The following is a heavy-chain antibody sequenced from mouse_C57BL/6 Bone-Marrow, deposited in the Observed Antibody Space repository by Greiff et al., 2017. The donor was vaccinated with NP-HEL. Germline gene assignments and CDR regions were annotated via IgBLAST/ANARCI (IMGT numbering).Heavy chain of an antibody. J-gene: IGHJ2*01. V-gene: IGHV5-17*01. D-gene: IGHD1-1*01. Sequence: EVHLVESGGGLVKPGGSLKLSCAASGFTFSDYGMHWVRQAPEKGLEWVAYISSGSSTIYYADTVKGRFTISRDNAKNTLFLQMTSLRSEDTAMYYCARGFTTVVDLNYWAQGTTLTVSS. CDR3: ARGFTTVVDLNY. CDR2: ISSGSSTI. CDR1: GFTFSDYG.